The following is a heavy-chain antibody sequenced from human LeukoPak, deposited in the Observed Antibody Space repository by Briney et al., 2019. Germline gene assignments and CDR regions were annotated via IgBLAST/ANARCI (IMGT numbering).Heavy chain of an antibody. D-gene: IGHD6-19*01. CDR2: ITSSSSYI. CDR1: GFTFSSYS. Sequence: GGSLRHSCAASGFTFSSYSMNWVRQAPGKGLEWVSSITSSSSYIYYADSLKGRFTISRDNAKNSLYLQMNSLRAEDTAVYYCAREKVIGQWLVQFDYWGQGTLVTVSS. J-gene: IGHJ4*02. CDR3: AREKVIGQWLVQFDY. V-gene: IGHV3-21*01.